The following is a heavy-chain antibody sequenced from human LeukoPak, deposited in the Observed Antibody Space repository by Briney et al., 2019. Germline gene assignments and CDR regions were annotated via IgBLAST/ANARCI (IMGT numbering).Heavy chain of an antibody. D-gene: IGHD5-18*01. J-gene: IGHJ4*02. CDR2: MNPNSGNT. Sequence: GAAVKVSCKASGCTFTSYDINWVRQATGQGLEWMGWMNPNSGNTGYAQKFQGRVTMTRNTSISTAYMELSSLRSEDTAVYYCAREGGYSYGLYDYWGQGTLVTVSS. CDR1: GCTFTSYD. V-gene: IGHV1-8*01. CDR3: AREGGYSYGLYDY.